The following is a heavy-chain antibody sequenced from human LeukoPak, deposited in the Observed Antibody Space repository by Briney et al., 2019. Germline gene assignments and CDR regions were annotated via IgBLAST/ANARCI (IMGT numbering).Heavy chain of an antibody. Sequence: QPGGSLRLSCAASGFTVSSNYMSWVRQAPGKGLEWVAFISFDGSNKYYADSVKGRFTISRDNSKNTLYLQMNSLRPEDTAVYYCAKDSRYCSTTSCLFYYYYYGMDVWGQGTTVTVSS. V-gene: IGHV3-30*18. D-gene: IGHD2-2*01. CDR1: GFTVSSNY. J-gene: IGHJ6*02. CDR3: AKDSRYCSTTSCLFYYYYYGMDV. CDR2: ISFDGSNK.